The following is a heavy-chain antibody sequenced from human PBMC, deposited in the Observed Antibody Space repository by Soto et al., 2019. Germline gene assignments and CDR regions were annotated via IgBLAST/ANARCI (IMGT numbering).Heavy chain of an antibody. CDR1: GGSFNTYA. CDR3: ARGPCGMMLDYGMDV. J-gene: IGHJ6*02. Sequence: QVQLVQSGAEVKKPGSSVKVSCKASGGSFNTYAISWVRQAPGQGLEWMGGIIPFFGKPNYAQWLPDRVTITADESTSTAYRELSSLRSDDTAVYYCARGPCGMMLDYGMDVWGQGATVTVSS. V-gene: IGHV1-69*12. D-gene: IGHD3-16*01. CDR2: IIPFFGKP.